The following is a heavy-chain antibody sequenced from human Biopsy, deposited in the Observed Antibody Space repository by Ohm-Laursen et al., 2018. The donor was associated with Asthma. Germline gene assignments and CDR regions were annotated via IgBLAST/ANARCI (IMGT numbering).Heavy chain of an antibody. V-gene: IGHV4-31*03. CDR2: IYYSGST. J-gene: IGHJ4*02. CDR1: GGSISSGGYY. D-gene: IGHD5-18*01. Sequence: TLSLTCTVSGGSISSGGYYWSWIRQHPGKGLEWIGYIYYSGSTYYNPSLKSRVTISVDTSKNQFSLKLSSVTAADTAVYYCARERVTAMVTYFDYWGRGTLVTVSS. CDR3: ARERVTAMVTYFDY.